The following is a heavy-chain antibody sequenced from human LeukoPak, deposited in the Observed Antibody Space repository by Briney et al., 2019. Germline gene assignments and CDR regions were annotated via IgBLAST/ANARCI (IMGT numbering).Heavy chain of an antibody. Sequence: GAALQISCKGSGSSFNTEWIGWVRPMPGKGLEWMGIIYPSDSDTRYSPSFQGQVIISADKSIGTTYLQWSSLKASDTAMYYCARPLGSPVWGQGTLVTVSS. V-gene: IGHV5-51*01. CDR3: ARPLGSPV. CDR2: IYPSDSDT. J-gene: IGHJ4*02. CDR1: GSSFNTEW.